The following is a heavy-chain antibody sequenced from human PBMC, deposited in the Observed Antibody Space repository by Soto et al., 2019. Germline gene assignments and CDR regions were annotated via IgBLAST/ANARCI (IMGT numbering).Heavy chain of an antibody. Sequence: RASVKVSCKASGYEFTAYDINWVRQASGQGLEWMGWMNPINGATGSARMFQGRVTMTTDTSTSTAYMELRSLRSDDTAVYYCARDSSSSWYWYYFDYWGQGTLVTVSS. D-gene: IGHD6-13*01. V-gene: IGHV1-8*02. CDR3: ARDSSSSWYWYYFDY. CDR1: GYEFTAYD. CDR2: MNPINGAT. J-gene: IGHJ4*02.